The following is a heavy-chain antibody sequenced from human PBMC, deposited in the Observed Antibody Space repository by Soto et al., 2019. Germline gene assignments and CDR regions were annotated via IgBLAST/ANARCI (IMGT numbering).Heavy chain of an antibody. Sequence: QVQLQESGPGLVKPSETLSLTCTVSGGSISSYYWSWIRQPPGKGLEWIGYIYYSGSTNYNPSLKRRVTPSVDTSKNQFSLKLSSVTAADKAVYYCARHHDSWGQGTLVTVSS. CDR3: ARHHDS. J-gene: IGHJ4*02. CDR2: IYYSGST. CDR1: GGSISSYY. V-gene: IGHV4-59*08.